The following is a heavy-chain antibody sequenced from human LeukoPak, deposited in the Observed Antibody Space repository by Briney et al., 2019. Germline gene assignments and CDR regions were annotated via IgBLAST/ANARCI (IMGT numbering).Heavy chain of an antibody. CDR2: ISYDGNNK. Sequence: GGSLRLSCAASGFTFNTHGMHWVRQAPGKGLEWVSFISYDGNNKYSADSVKGRFTISRDNSKSTLYLQMNSLRPEDTAVYYCAKWHPRTFGYFDFWGQGTLVTVSS. CDR3: AKWHPRTFGYFDF. V-gene: IGHV3-30*18. CDR1: GFTFNTHG. D-gene: IGHD1/OR15-1a*01. J-gene: IGHJ4*02.